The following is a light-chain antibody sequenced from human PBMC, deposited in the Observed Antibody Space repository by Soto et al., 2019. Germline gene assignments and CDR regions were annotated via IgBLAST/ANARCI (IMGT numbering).Light chain of an antibody. J-gene: IGKJ1*01. CDR1: QGIRNE. CDR2: AAS. CDR3: LEDYDYPRT. V-gene: IGKV1-6*01. Sequence: ANQMTQSPSSLSACVGDRVTITCRASQGIRNELSWFQQRPGNAPNLLISAASRLQSGVPSRFSGRGSGTDFTLTISSLQPEDFAPYYSLEDYDYPRTLDQGTTV.